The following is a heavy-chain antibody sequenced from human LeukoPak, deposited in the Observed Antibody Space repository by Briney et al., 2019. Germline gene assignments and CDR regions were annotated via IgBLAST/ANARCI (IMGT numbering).Heavy chain of an antibody. CDR1: GFTFNIYS. J-gene: IGHJ4*02. D-gene: IGHD2-21*01. CDR2: ITSNLATI. V-gene: IGHV3-48*02. Sequence: GGSLRLSCAASGFTFNIYSMNWVRQAPGKGLEWISYITSNLATIRYADSVRGRFTISRDNAGESLFLHMNSLRDDDTAVYYCARSVEGHFDYWGQGTLVTVSS. CDR3: ARSVEGHFDY.